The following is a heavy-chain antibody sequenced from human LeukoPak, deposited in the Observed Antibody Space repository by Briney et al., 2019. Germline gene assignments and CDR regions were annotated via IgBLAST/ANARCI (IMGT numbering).Heavy chain of an antibody. CDR3: ASPSTGSYNDAFDI. J-gene: IGHJ3*02. CDR2: IYYSGST. D-gene: IGHD1-26*01. Sequence: LETLSLTCTVSGDSISNYYWSWIRQPPGKGLEWIGYIYYSGSTKYNPSLKSRVSISVDTSKKQFSLKVNSVTAADTAVYYCASPSTGSYNDAFDIWGQGTMVTVSS. V-gene: IGHV4-59*01. CDR1: GDSISNYY.